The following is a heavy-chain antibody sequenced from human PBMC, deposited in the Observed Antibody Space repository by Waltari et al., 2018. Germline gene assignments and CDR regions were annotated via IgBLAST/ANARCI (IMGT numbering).Heavy chain of an antibody. D-gene: IGHD5-18*01. CDR2: IYPAGST. CDR3: TTSRDEYTAMVFFDH. J-gene: IGHJ4*02. CDR1: GFSVSTTH. Sequence: DVQLVESGGGLVHPGGSLRPTCAASGFSVSTTHMSWVRQTPGKGLDWVSIIYPAGSTYNADSVVGRFTIYRDISQNTLHLQMNNLRPEDTAIYYCTTSRDEYTAMVFFDHWGQGTLVSVSS. V-gene: IGHV3-66*02.